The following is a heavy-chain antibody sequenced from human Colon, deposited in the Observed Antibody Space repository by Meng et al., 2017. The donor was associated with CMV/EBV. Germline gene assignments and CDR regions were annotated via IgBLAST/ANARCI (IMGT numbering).Heavy chain of an antibody. V-gene: IGHV1-18*01. D-gene: IGHD2-15*01. Sequence: SGSSFTTYVISWVRQAPGQGLEWMGWINTYNGNTNYAQKLQDRVTMTTDASTTTVYMELRSLRSDDTAVYYCARDPRGRGGTCCFDLWGQGTLVTVSS. J-gene: IGHJ5*02. CDR3: ARDPRGRGGTCCFDL. CDR1: GSSFTTYV. CDR2: INTYNGNT.